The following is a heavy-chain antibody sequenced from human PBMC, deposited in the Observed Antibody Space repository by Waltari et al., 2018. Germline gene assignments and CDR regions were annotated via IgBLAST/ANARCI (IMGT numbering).Heavy chain of an antibody. D-gene: IGHD2-21*01. CDR1: GGSISSSSYY. CDR2: VYYSGST. Sequence: QLKLQESGPGLVKPSETLSPTCTVSGGSISSSSYYWVWIRQPPGKGLEWIGSVYYSGSTHYNPSLKSPVTISVDTSKNQIALKLSSVTAADTAVYYCARRGDEGHWYFDLWGRGTLVTVSS. CDR3: ARRGDEGHWYFDL. J-gene: IGHJ2*01. V-gene: IGHV4-39*07.